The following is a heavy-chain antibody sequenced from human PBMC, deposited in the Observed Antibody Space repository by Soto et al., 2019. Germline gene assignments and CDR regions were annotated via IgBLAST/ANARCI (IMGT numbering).Heavy chain of an antibody. CDR3: TTAERPYYYYIDV. V-gene: IGHV3-73*01. J-gene: IGHJ6*03. CDR1: GFTFSGSA. CDR2: IRSKANSYAT. Sequence: EVQLVESGGGLVQPGGSLKLSCAASGFTFSGSAMHWVRQASGKGLEWVGRIRSKANSYATAYAASVKGRFTISRDDSKNTAYLQMNSLKTEDTAVYYCTTAERPYYYYIDVWCKGTTVTVSS. D-gene: IGHD1-1*01.